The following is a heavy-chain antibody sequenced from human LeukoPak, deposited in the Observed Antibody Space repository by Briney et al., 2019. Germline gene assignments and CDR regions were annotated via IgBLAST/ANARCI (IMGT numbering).Heavy chain of an antibody. Sequence: PGGSLRLSCAASGFTFSNYWMSWVRQAPGKGLEWVANIKQDRSEKYYVDSVKGRFTISRDNGKNTLYLQMNSLGAEDTAVYYCAKDQAGAWGQGTRVTVSS. J-gene: IGHJ5*02. CDR1: GFTFSNYW. CDR2: IKQDRSEK. D-gene: IGHD1-26*01. CDR3: AKDQAGA. V-gene: IGHV3-7*01.